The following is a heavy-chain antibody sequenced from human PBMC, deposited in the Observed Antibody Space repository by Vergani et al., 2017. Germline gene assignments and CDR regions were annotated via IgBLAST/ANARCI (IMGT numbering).Heavy chain of an antibody. Sequence: EVQLVESGGGLVKTGGSLRLSCAASEFTFSTYSMNWVRQAPGKGLEWVSSISSGSTYTFYADSVKDRFTISRDNAKSTLYLHMSRLRAEDTAIYYCARDGEKVGYRRHNYLDFWGQGTLVTVSS. CDR3: ARDGEKVGYRRHNYLDF. V-gene: IGHV3-21*06. D-gene: IGHD6-25*01. CDR2: ISSGSTYT. CDR1: EFTFSTYS. J-gene: IGHJ4*02.